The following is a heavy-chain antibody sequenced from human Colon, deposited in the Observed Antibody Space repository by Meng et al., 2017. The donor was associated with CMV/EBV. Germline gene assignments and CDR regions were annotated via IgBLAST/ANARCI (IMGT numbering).Heavy chain of an antibody. CDR1: GYTFSHYG. V-gene: IGHV1-18*01. J-gene: IGHJ6*02. Sequence: ASVKVSCKTSGYTFSHYGITWMRQAPGQGLEWVGWITTYNGNTNYEQKFQGRVTMTTDTSMSTVYMELRNLRSDDSAVYYCARVYNYNNLFFYAMDVWGQGTTVTVSS. CDR2: ITTYNGNT. CDR3: ARVYNYNNLFFYAMDV. D-gene: IGHD1-20*01.